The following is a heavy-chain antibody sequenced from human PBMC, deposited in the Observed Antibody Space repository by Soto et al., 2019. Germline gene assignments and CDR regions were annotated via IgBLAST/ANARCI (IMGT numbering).Heavy chain of an antibody. Sequence: QVQLVQSGAEVKKPGASVKVSCEGSGYTFIDYYMHWVRQAPGQGFEWMGRISPKSGGTNYAQKFQGRVSMTWDTSLNSPYTELSSLMSEDTAVYYCARPPGYISDWYYSDRWGQGTLVTVSS. D-gene: IGHD6-19*01. J-gene: IGHJ4*02. CDR3: ARPPGYISDWYYSDR. V-gene: IGHV1-2*02. CDR2: ISPKSGGT. CDR1: GYTFIDYY.